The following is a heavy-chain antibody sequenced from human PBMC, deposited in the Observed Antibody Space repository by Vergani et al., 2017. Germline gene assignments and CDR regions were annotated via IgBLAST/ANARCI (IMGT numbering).Heavy chain of an antibody. CDR3: VRELLPRNNXFDP. V-gene: IGHV4-39*07. CDR2: IYYSGST. D-gene: IGHD1-26*01. Sequence: QLQLQESGPGLVKPSETLSLTCTVSGGSISSSSYYWGWIRQPPGKGVEWIGSIYYSGSTYYNPSLKSRVTISVDTSKNQFSLKLSAVTAADTAVYYCVRELLPRNNXFDPWGQGTLVTVSS. CDR1: GGSISSSSYY. J-gene: IGHJ5*02.